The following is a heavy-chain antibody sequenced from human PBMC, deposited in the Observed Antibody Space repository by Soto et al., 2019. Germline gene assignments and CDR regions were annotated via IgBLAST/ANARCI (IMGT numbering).Heavy chain of an antibody. V-gene: IGHV3-21*01. CDR1: GFTFSGYT. J-gene: IGHJ4*02. Sequence: PVGSLRLSCAASGFTFSGYTMHWVRQAPGKGLEWVSYISGSSGSIYYADSLKGRFIISRDNAKNSLYLQMNSLRAEDTAVYYCAREYCSGGSCHPTGVDYWGQGTLVTVSS. D-gene: IGHD2-15*01. CDR2: ISGSSGSI. CDR3: AREYCSGGSCHPTGVDY.